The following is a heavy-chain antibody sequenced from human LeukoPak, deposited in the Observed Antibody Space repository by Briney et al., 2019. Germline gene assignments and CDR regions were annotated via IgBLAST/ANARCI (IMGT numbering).Heavy chain of an antibody. J-gene: IGHJ4*02. D-gene: IGHD6-6*01. V-gene: IGHV3-23*01. Sequence: PGGSLRLSCAASGFTFSSYAMSWVRQAPGKGLEWASAISGSGGSTYYADSVKGRFTISRDNSKNTVFLLLNSLRAEDTALYYCANSYTSSSRTPFDSWGQGTLVTVSS. CDR3: ANSYTSSSRTPFDS. CDR1: GFTFSSYA. CDR2: ISGSGGST.